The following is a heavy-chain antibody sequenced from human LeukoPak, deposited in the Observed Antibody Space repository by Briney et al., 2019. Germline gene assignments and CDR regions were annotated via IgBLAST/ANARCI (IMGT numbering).Heavy chain of an antibody. V-gene: IGHV1-69*05. Sequence: SVKVSCKASGGTFSSCAISWVRQAPGQGLEWMGGIIPIFGTANYAQKFQGRVTITTDESTSTAYMELSSLRSEDTAVYYCARGGQHPAKYYYYYYMDVWGKGTTVTVSS. CDR2: IIPIFGTA. D-gene: IGHD6-13*01. J-gene: IGHJ6*03. CDR3: ARGGQHPAKYYYYYYMDV. CDR1: GGTFSSCA.